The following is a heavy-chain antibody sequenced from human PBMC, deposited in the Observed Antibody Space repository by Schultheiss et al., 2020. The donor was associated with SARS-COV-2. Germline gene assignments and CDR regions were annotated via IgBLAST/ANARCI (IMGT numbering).Heavy chain of an antibody. D-gene: IGHD2-2*01. V-gene: IGHV3-11*06. CDR1: GFTFSTYA. CDR3: AGAVGTSASLIDY. CDR2: ISSSSSYT. Sequence: GGSLRLSCAASGFTFSTYAMSWVRQAPGKGLEWVSYISSSSSYTNYADSVKGRFTISRDNAKNSLYLQMNSLRAEDTAVYYCAGAVGTSASLIDYWGQGTLVTVSS. J-gene: IGHJ4*02.